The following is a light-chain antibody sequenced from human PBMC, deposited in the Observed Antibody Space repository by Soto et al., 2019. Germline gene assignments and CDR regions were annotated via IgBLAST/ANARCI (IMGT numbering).Light chain of an antibody. V-gene: IGKV1-39*01. CDR2: NAS. Sequence: DIQLTQYPSSLSASVGDTLAITCRASQTISTYLLWYHQKPGRAPNLLIYNASTLHSGVPSKFSGSGSGTDFTLTISGLQPEDFATYHCQQTYSDISFGGGTKVDI. J-gene: IGKJ4*01. CDR1: QTISTY. CDR3: QQTYSDIS.